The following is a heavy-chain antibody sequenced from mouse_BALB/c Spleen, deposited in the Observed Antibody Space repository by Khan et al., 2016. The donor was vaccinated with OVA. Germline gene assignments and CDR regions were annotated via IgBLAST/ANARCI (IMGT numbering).Heavy chain of an antibody. J-gene: IGHJ2*01. Sequence: QVQLKESGAELAKPGASVKMSCKASGYTFINYWILWVKQRPGQGLEWIGYINPSTGYTEYNQNFKDKATLTADKSSSTAYMQLSSLTSADSAVYYCARRGLRWDVDYGGKAPLSQSPQ. CDR3: ARRGLRWDVDY. D-gene: IGHD1-1*01. CDR2: INPSTGYT. V-gene: IGHV1-7*01. CDR1: GYTFINYW.